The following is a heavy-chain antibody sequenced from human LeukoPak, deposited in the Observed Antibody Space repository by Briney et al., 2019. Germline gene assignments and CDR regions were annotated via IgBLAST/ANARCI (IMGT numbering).Heavy chain of an antibody. Sequence: GGSLRLSCAASGFTVSSNYMSWVRQAPGKGLEWVSVIYSGGSTYYADSVKGRFTISRDNSKGTVYLQMNSLRPEDTAVYYCAKDDAWLQYGNWGRGTLVTVSS. CDR3: AKDDAWLQYGN. J-gene: IGHJ4*02. V-gene: IGHV3-53*01. D-gene: IGHD5-24*01. CDR1: GFTVSSNY. CDR2: IYSGGST.